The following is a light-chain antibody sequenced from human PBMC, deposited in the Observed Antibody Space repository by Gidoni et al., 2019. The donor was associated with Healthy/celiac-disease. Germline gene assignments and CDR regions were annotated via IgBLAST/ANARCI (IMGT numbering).Light chain of an antibody. Sequence: DIQMTQSPSSLSASVGDRVTITCRASQSIRSYLNWYQQKPGKAPKLLIYAASSLQSGVPSRFSGSGSGTDFTLTISSLQPEDFATYYGQQSYSTLPFGGGTKVEIK. CDR2: AAS. CDR3: QQSYSTLP. V-gene: IGKV1-39*01. CDR1: QSIRSY. J-gene: IGKJ4*01.